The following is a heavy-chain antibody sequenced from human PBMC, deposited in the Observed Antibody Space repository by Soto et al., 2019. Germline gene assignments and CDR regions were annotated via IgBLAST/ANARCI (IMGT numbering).Heavy chain of an antibody. J-gene: IGHJ4*02. CDR1: GFTFSSYG. D-gene: IGHD6-19*01. CDR3: ARDIRHVVAGPSPYFQFDY. CDR2: IWYDGSNK. Sequence: QVQLVESGGGVVQPGRSLRLSCAASGFTFSSYGMHWVRQAPGKGLEWVAVIWYDGSNKYYADSVKGRFTISRDNSKNTLYLQMNSLRAEDTAVYYCARDIRHVVAGPSPYFQFDYWGQGTLVTVSS. V-gene: IGHV3-33*01.